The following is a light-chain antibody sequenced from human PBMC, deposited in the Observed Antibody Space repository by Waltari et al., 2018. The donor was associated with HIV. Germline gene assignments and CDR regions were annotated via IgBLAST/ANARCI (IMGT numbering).Light chain of an antibody. Sequence: QSVLTQPPSASGIPGQRVTISCSGSSSNIGSNYVYWYQQLPGKTTKLLIYRTNQRPSGVPDRFSGSESGTSASLAVSGLRCEDEADYCCAAWDDRLNDQLFGGGTQLTVL. CDR3: AAWDDRLNDQL. V-gene: IGLV1-47*01. J-gene: IGLJ2*01. CDR2: RTN. CDR1: SSNIGSNY.